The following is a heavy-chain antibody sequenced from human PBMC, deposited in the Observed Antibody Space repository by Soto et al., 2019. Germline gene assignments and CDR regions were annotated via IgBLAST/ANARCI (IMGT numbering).Heavy chain of an antibody. Sequence: PSETLSLTCAVSGGSISGTGSSWSWIRQPPGGGLECLGYIYRSGTTLYYPSLKTRLTMSLDTSKNQFSLTLNSVTAADTAVYYCARAQFYSGSGNFNNLMFDSWGQGTQVTVSS. CDR1: GGSISGTGSS. CDR3: ARAQFYSGSGNFNNLMFDS. CDR2: IYRSGTT. D-gene: IGHD3-10*01. V-gene: IGHV4-30-2*01. J-gene: IGHJ5*01.